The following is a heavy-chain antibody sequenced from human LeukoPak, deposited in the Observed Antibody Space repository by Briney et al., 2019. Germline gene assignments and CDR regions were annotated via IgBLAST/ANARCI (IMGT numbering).Heavy chain of an antibody. V-gene: IGHV1-2*02. CDR1: RYTFTDYY. J-gene: IGHJ5*02. CDR2: INPNSGGT. CDR3: ARGGWSLGYCSSSSCLDWFDP. Sequence: ASVKVSCKASRYTFTDYYMHWVRQAPGQGLEWMGWINPNSGGTNYAQKFQGRVTMTRDTSISTAYMELSRLRSDDTAVYYCARGGWSLGYCSSSSCLDWFDPWGQGTLVTVSS. D-gene: IGHD2-2*01.